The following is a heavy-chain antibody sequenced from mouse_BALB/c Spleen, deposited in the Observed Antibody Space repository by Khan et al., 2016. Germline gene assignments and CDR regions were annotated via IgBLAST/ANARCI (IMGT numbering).Heavy chain of an antibody. CDR2: IDPANGNT. CDR3: ARSPYDYAVGFAY. CDR1: GFNIKDTY. J-gene: IGHJ3*01. V-gene: IGHV14-3*02. D-gene: IGHD2-4*01. Sequence: VRLQQSGAELVKPGASVKLSCTASGFNIKDTYMHWVKQRPEQGLEWIGRIDPANGNTKSDPKFQGKATITADTSSHTAYLQLSSLTSEDTAVYYCARSPYDYAVGFAYGGQGTLVTVSA.